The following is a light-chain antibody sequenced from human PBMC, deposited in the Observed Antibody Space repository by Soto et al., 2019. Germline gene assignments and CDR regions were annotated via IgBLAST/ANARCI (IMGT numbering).Light chain of an antibody. V-gene: IGKV3-20*01. J-gene: IGKJ1*01. CDR3: QQYGSLWT. Sequence: EIVLTQSPGTLSLSPGERATLSCRASQSVSSSYLAWYQQKPGQAPRLLIYGASSRATGIPDRFSGSGSGTDFTLTISRLVPEDFAMYYCQQYGSLWTFGQGTKVEIK. CDR2: GAS. CDR1: QSVSSSY.